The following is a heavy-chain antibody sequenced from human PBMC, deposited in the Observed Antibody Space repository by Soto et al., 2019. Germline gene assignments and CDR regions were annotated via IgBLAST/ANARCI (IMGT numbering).Heavy chain of an antibody. CDR3: ARSVLRGWGYYFDY. CDR2: IIPILGIA. Sequence: QVQLVQSGAEVKKPGSSVKVSCKASGGTFSSYTISWVRQAPGQGLEWMGRIIPILGIANYAQKFQGRVTNTADKSTSTAYMELRSLRSEDTAVYYCARSVLRGWGYYFDYWGQGTLVTVSS. V-gene: IGHV1-69*02. D-gene: IGHD3-3*01. J-gene: IGHJ4*02. CDR1: GGTFSSYT.